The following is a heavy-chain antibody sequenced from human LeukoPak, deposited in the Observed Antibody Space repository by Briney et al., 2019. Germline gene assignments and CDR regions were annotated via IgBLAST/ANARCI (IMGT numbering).Heavy chain of an antibody. D-gene: IGHD3-3*01. J-gene: IGHJ4*02. CDR1: GGSFSGYY. CDR3: ARTPEEYYDFWSGYLH. CDR2: INHSGST. V-gene: IGHV4-34*01. Sequence: PSETLSLTCAVYGGSFSGYYWSWIRQPPGKGLEWIGEINHSGSTNYNPSLKSRVTISVDTSKNQFPLKLSSVTAADTAVYYCARTPEEYYDFWSGYLHWGQGTLVTVSS.